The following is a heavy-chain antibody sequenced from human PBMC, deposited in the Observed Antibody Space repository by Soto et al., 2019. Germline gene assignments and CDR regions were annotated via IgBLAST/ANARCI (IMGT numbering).Heavy chain of an antibody. CDR2: IKSKTDGGTT. CDR3: TTNYYYDSSGYYLPFDY. V-gene: IGHV3-15*01. Sequence: GGSLRLSCAASGFTFSNAWMSWVRQAPGKGLEWVGRIKSKTDGGTTDYAAPVKGRFTISRDDSKNTLYLQMNSLKTEDTAVYYCTTNYYYDSSGYYLPFDYWGQGTLVTVSS. J-gene: IGHJ4*02. CDR1: GFTFSNAW. D-gene: IGHD3-22*01.